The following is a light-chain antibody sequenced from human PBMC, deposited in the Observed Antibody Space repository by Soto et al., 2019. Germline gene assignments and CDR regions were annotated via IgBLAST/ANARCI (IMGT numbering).Light chain of an antibody. Sequence: QSALTQPASVSGSPGQSITISCTGTSSDVGGYNYVSWYQQHPGKAPKLMIYEDSNRPSGVSNRFSGSRSGNTAFLTISGLQAEDEADYYCSSYTSSSPFYVFGTGTKATVL. CDR3: SSYTSSSPFYV. V-gene: IGLV2-14*01. CDR1: SSDVGGYNY. CDR2: EDS. J-gene: IGLJ1*01.